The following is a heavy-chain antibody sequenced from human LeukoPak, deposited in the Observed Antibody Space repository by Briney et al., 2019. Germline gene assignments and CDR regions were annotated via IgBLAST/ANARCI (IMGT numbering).Heavy chain of an antibody. CDR2: INSDGSST. D-gene: IGHD5-18*01. CDR1: GFTFSSYA. Sequence: GGSLRLSCAASGFTFSSYAMSWVRQAPGKVMVWVSRINSDGSSTSYADSVKGRFTISRDNAKNTLYLQMNSLRAEDTAVYYCARFGYSYGSLWYFDLWGRGTLVTVSS. CDR3: ARFGYSYGSLWYFDL. V-gene: IGHV3-74*01. J-gene: IGHJ2*01.